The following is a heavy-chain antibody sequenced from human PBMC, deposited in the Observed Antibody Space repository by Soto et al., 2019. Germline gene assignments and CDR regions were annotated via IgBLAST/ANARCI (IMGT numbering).Heavy chain of an antibody. CDR3: ARTYSSSWRYY. V-gene: IGHV2-26*01. D-gene: IGHD6-13*01. J-gene: IGHJ4*02. CDR2: IFSNDEK. CDR1: GSSLSNARMG. Sequence: SCPTLVNPTETLTLTCTVSGSSLSNARMGXSWIRQPPGKALEWLAHIFSNDEKSYSTSLKSRLTISKDTSKSQVVLTMTNMDPVDTATYYCARTYSSSWRYYWGQGTLVTVSS.